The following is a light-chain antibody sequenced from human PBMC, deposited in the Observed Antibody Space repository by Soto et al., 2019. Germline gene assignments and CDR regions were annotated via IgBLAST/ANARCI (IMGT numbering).Light chain of an antibody. V-gene: IGKV3-15*01. CDR3: QQYNNWPPWT. Sequence: EIVLTQSPGTLSSSPGERATLSCRASQSVSSNLAWYQQKPGQAPRLLIYGASTRATGIPARFSGSGSGTEFTLTISSLQSEDFAVYYCQQYNNWPPWTFGQGTKVGIK. CDR1: QSVSSN. J-gene: IGKJ1*01. CDR2: GAS.